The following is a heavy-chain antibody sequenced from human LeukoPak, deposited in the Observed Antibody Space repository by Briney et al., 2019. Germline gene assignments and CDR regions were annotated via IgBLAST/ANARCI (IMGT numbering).Heavy chain of an antibody. CDR3: ARGSSSSGLICDY. V-gene: IGHV3-21*01. CDR1: GFPFSSYS. J-gene: IGHJ4*02. CDR2: ISSSSSSYI. Sequence: GGSLRLSCAVSGFPFSSYSMNWVRQAPGKGLEWVSSISSSSSSYIYYADSVKGRFTISRDNAKNSLYLQMNSLRAEDTAVYYCARGSSSSGLICDYWGQGTLVTVSS. D-gene: IGHD6-6*01.